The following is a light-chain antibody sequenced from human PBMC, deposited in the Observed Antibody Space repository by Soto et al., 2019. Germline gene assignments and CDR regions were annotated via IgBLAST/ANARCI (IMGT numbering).Light chain of an antibody. J-gene: IGLJ2*01. CDR2: QDN. CDR1: RLGSKY. V-gene: IGLV3-1*01. CDR3: QAWDSSSVI. Sequence: ELTQPPSVSVSPGQTASLTCSGDRLGSKYASWYQQKAGQSPVLVIYQDNKRPSGIPERISGSNSGNTATLTISGTQALDEADYYCQAWDSSSVIFGGGTKLTVL.